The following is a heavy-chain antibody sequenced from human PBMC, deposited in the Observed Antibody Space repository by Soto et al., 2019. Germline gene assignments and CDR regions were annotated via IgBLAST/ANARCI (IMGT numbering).Heavy chain of an antibody. CDR2: ISTSGNHI. CDR1: GFTFSKYS. CDR3: ASGYLYDSSGNFHAGGFDY. V-gene: IGHV3-21*01. J-gene: IGHJ4*02. Sequence: GGSLRLSCAASGFTFSKYSMNWVRQAPGQGLEWVSSISTSGNHIYYGDSVKGRFSISRDNAKNSLYLEMISLRAEDTAVYYCASGYLYDSSGNFHAGGFDYWGLGTLVTVSS. D-gene: IGHD3-22*01.